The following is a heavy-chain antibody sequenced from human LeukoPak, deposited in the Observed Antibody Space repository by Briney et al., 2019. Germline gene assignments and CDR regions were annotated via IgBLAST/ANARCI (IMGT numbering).Heavy chain of an antibody. D-gene: IGHD6-19*01. CDR1: GYTFTSYG. Sequence: GASVKVSCKASGYTFTSYGISWVRQAPGQGLEWMGWISAYNGNTNYAQKLQGRVTMTTDTSTSTAYMELRSLRSDDTAVYYCAREFGYSSGWYVAGMDVWGQGTTVTVSS. CDR3: AREFGYSSGWYVAGMDV. V-gene: IGHV1-18*01. J-gene: IGHJ6*02. CDR2: ISAYNGNT.